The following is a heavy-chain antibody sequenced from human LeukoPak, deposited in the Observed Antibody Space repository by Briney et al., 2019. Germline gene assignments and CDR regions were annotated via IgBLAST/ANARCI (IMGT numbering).Heavy chain of an antibody. Sequence: GGSLRLSCAASGFTFSNAWMSWVRQAPGKGREWVGRIKSKTDGGTTDYAAPVKGRFTISRDDSKNTLYLQMNSLKTEDTAVYYCTTTEPYYYDSSAQNDYWGQGTLVTVSS. CDR2: IKSKTDGGTT. V-gene: IGHV3-15*01. CDR3: TTTEPYYYDSSAQNDY. J-gene: IGHJ4*02. CDR1: GFTFSNAW. D-gene: IGHD3-22*01.